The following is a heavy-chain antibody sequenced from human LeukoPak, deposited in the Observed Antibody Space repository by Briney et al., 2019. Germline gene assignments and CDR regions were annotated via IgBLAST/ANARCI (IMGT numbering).Heavy chain of an antibody. Sequence: SQTLSLTCTVSGGSINNGNHFWTWIRQPAGKGLEWIGRIFTSGSTNYNPSLKSRLTMSIDTSKNQFSLKLSSVTAADTAVYYCATSIAYCGGDCYPTYWYFDLWGRGTLVTVSS. CDR2: IFTSGST. CDR1: GGSINNGNHF. V-gene: IGHV4-61*02. D-gene: IGHD2-21*02. J-gene: IGHJ2*01. CDR3: ATSIAYCGGDCYPTYWYFDL.